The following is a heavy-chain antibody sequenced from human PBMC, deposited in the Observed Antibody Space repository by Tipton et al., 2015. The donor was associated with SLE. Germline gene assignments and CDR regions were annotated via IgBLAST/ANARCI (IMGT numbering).Heavy chain of an antibody. Sequence: TLSLTCTVSGGSISSYYWSWIRQPPGKGLEWIGYIYYSGSTNYNPSLRSRVTISVDTSKNQFSLKLSSVTAADTAVYYCARGGGVALDFDYWGQGTLVTVSS. J-gene: IGHJ4*02. CDR1: GGSISSYY. V-gene: IGHV4-59*01. D-gene: IGHD2-15*01. CDR2: IYYSGST. CDR3: ARGGGVALDFDY.